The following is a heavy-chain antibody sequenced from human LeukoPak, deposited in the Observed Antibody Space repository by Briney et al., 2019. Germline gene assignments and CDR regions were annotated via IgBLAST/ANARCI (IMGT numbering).Heavy chain of an antibody. V-gene: IGHV1-69*04. CDR1: GGTFSSYA. CDR3: ARDYYGSGSYHDY. D-gene: IGHD3-10*01. CDR2: IIPILGIA. J-gene: IGHJ4*02. Sequence: GASVKVSCKASGGTFSSYAISWVRQAPGQGLEWMGRIIPILGIANYAQKFQGRVTITADKSTSTAYMEQSSLRSEDTAVYYCARDYYGSGSYHDYWGQGTLVTVSS.